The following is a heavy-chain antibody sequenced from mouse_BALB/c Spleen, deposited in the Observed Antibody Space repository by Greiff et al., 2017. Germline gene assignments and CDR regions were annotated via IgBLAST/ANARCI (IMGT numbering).Heavy chain of an antibody. CDR1: GYTFTSYW. Sequence: QVQLQQPGAELVKPGASVKLSCKASGYTFTSYWMHWVKQRPGQGLEWIGEINPSNGRTNYNEKFKSKATLTVDKSSSTAYMQLSSLTSEDSAVYDCARQCPYWYFDVWGAGTTVTVSS. CDR3: ARQCPYWYFDV. CDR2: INPSNGRT. V-gene: IGHV1S81*02. J-gene: IGHJ1*01.